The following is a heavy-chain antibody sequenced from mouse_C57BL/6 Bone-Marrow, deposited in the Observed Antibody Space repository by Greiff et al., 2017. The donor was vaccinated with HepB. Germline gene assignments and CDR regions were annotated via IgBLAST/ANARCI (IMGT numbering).Heavy chain of an antibody. CDR2: ISSGSSTI. CDR3: AREEGDGYDWGYFDV. D-gene: IGHD2-2*01. Sequence: EVQLVESGGGLVKPGGSLKLSCAASGFTFSDYGMHWVRQAPEKGLEWVAYISSGSSTIYYADTVKGRFTISRDNATNTLFLQMTSLRSEDTAMYYCAREEGDGYDWGYFDVWGTGTTVTVSS. V-gene: IGHV5-17*01. J-gene: IGHJ1*03. CDR1: GFTFSDYG.